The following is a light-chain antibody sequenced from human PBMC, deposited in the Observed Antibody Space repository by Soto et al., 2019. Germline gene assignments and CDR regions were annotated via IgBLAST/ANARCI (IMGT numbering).Light chain of an antibody. CDR1: QSVSSN. CDR3: QQYNSWPPYT. CDR2: DAS. J-gene: IGKJ2*01. Sequence: DIVMTKSPGTLSVSPGERATLSCRASQSVSSNLAWYQQKPGQAPRLLIYDASTRATGIPARFSGSGCGTDFTLSIRSLQSEDFAVYFCQQYNSWPPYTFGQGTKLE. V-gene: IGKV3-15*01.